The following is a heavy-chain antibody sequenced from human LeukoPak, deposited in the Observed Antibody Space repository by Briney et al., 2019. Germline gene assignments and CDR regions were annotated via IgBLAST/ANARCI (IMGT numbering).Heavy chain of an antibody. CDR1: GFTFSSYS. J-gene: IGHJ1*01. Sequence: GGSLRLSCAASGFTFSSYSMNWVRQAPGKGLEWASSISSSSSYIYYADSVKGRFTISRDNAKNSLYLQMNSLRAEDTAVNYCAATYYYDSSGPYEYFQHWGQGTLVTVSS. CDR2: ISSSSSYI. CDR3: AATYYYDSSGPYEYFQH. V-gene: IGHV3-21*01. D-gene: IGHD3-22*01.